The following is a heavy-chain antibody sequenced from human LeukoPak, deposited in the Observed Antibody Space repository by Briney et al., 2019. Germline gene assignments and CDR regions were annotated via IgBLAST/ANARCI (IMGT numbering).Heavy chain of an antibody. J-gene: IGHJ5*02. CDR2: VSNSGSTK. Sequence: GGSLSLSCTASGFDFSDYCMTWIRQAPGKGLEWVSHVSNSGSTKYYADSVKGRFTISRDNAKYSLYLQMHSLRAEDTAVYYCARTTEGLDPWGQGTLVTVSS. CDR3: ARTTEGLDP. D-gene: IGHD1-1*01. V-gene: IGHV3-11*01. CDR1: GFDFSDYC.